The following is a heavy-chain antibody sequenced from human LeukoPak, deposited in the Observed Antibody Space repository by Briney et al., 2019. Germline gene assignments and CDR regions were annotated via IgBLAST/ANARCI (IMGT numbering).Heavy chain of an antibody. Sequence: PGGSLRLSCAAFGFTFRSYAMSWVRQAPGKGLEWVSAISGSGGSTYYADSVKGRFTISRDNSKNTLYLQMNSLRAEDTAVYYCAKGGAWRFLEWLRFDPWGQGTLVTVSS. J-gene: IGHJ5*02. CDR3: AKGGAWRFLEWLRFDP. D-gene: IGHD3-3*01. CDR2: ISGSGGST. CDR1: GFTFRSYA. V-gene: IGHV3-23*01.